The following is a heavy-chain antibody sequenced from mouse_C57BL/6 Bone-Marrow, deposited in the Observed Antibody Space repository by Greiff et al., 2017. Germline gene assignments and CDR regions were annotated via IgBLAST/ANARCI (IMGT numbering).Heavy chain of an antibody. CDR2: FYPGSGSI. CDR3: ARREGTAMAY. Sequence: QVHVQQSGAELVKPGASVKLSCTASGYTITEYTIHWVKQRSGQGLEWIGWFYPGSGSIKYNEKFQDKATLTADKSSSTVYMALSRLTSEASVVYFCARREGTAMAYWGQGTSVTVSS. J-gene: IGHJ4*01. V-gene: IGHV1-62-2*01. CDR1: GYTITEYT.